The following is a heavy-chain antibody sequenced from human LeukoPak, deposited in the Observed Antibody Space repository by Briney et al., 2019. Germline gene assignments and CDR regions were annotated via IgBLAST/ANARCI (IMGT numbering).Heavy chain of an antibody. D-gene: IGHD6-19*01. V-gene: IGHV3-21*01. J-gene: IGHJ3*02. Sequence: GGSLRLSCAASGFTFSSYSMNWVRQAPGKGLEWVSSISSSSSYIYYADSAKGRFTISRDNAKNSLYLQMNSLRAEDTAVYYCARDGGAVAGPTDAFDIWGQGTMVTVSS. CDR1: GFTFSSYS. CDR3: ARDGGAVAGPTDAFDI. CDR2: ISSSSSYI.